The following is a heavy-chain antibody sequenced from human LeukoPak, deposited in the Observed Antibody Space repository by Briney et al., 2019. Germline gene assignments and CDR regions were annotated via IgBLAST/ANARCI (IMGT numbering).Heavy chain of an antibody. V-gene: IGHV4-4*07. Sequence: SETLSLTCTVSGGSISSYYWSWIRQPAGKGLEWIGRIYTSGSTNYNPSLKSRVTMSIETSKNQFSLNLSSVTAADTAVYYCASGYSGYDPDSYWGQGTLVTVSS. CDR2: IYTSGST. J-gene: IGHJ4*02. CDR1: GGSISSYY. CDR3: ASGYSGYDPDSY. D-gene: IGHD5-12*01.